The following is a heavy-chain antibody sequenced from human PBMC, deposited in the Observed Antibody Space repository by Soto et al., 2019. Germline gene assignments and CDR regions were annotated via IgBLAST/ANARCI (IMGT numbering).Heavy chain of an antibody. V-gene: IGHV3-30*18. Sequence: QVQLVESGGGVVQPGRSLRLSCAASGFTFSSYGMHWVRQAPGKGLEWVAVISDDGSNTYYADSVKGRFTISRDYSKNALYLQRNSLRAEDTAVYYCAKDRCSGGNCYPSYYYCMDVWGQGTTVTVSS. J-gene: IGHJ6*02. CDR3: AKDRCSGGNCYPSYYYCMDV. CDR1: GFTFSSYG. D-gene: IGHD2-15*01. CDR2: ISDDGSNT.